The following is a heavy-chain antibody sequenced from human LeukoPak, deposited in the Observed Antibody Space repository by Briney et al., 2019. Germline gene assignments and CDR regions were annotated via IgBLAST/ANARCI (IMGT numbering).Heavy chain of an antibody. J-gene: IGHJ4*02. CDR3: AINDGSGSYYKSDY. CDR2: IDQSGST. V-gene: IGHV4-34*01. CDR1: GGSFSGYH. D-gene: IGHD3-10*01. Sequence: PSETLSLTCAAYGGSFSGYHWSWIRQPPGKGLEWIGEIDQSGSTNYNPSLKSRVTITIDTSKNQFSLKLNSVTAADTAVYYCAINDGSGSYYKSDYWGQGTLVTVSS.